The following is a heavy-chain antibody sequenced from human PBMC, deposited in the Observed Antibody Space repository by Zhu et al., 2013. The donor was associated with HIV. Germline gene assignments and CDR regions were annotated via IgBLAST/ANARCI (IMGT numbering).Heavy chain of an antibody. CDR1: GGTFSSYA. CDR2: IIPIFGTA. J-gene: IGHJ6*02. D-gene: IGHD2-15*01. V-gene: IGHV1-69*06. Sequence: QVQLVQSGAEVKKPGSSVKVSCKASGGTFSSYAISWVRQAPGQGLEWMGGIIPIFGTANYAQKFQGRVTITADKSTSTAYMELSSLRSEDTAVYYCASCPGGGSCYGKGGYYYYGMDVWGQGTTVTVSS. CDR3: ASCPGGGSCYGKGGYYYYGMDV.